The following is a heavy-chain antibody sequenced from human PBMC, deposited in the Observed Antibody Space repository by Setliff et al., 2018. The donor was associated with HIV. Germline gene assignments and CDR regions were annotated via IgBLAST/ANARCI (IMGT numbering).Heavy chain of an antibody. Sequence: LSLSCAASGFTFSSYGMHWVRQAPGKGLEWVAVIWYDGSTIYYADSVKGRFTISRDNAKNSLYLQMNSLRAEDTAVYYCARDPFGGSGSPNNWGQGTLVTVSS. J-gene: IGHJ4*02. CDR1: GFTFSSYG. CDR3: ARDPFGGSGSPNN. V-gene: IGHV3-33*01. D-gene: IGHD3-10*01. CDR2: IWYDGSTI.